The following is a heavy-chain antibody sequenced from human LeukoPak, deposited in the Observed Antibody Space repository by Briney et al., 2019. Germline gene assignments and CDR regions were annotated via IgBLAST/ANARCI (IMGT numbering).Heavy chain of an antibody. J-gene: IGHJ6*03. Sequence: PSETLSLTCTVFGYSISSGYYRRWIRQPPGKGLERLGSIYHSGLTYYNPSLNSRFTISVDTSNNHFSLKLTFVTAEYTDVYYCARGAADRNNYYSYLDVWGKGTTVTVSS. CDR2: IYHSGLT. V-gene: IGHV4-38-2*02. CDR3: ARGAADRNNYYSYLDV. D-gene: IGHD1/OR15-1a*01. CDR1: GYSISSGYY.